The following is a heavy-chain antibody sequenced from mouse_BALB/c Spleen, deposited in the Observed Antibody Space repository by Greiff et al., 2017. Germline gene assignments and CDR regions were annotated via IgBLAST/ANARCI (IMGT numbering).Heavy chain of an antibody. J-gene: IGHJ4*01. CDR3: ARNGGDAMDY. CDR1: GFSLTSYG. Sequence: VKVVESGPGLVQPSQSLSITCTVSGFSLTSYGVHWVRQSPGKGLEWLGVIWSGGSTDYNAAFISRLSISKDNSKSQVFFKMNSLQANDTAIYYCARNGGDAMDYWGQGTSVTVSS. CDR2: IWSGGST. V-gene: IGHV2-2*02.